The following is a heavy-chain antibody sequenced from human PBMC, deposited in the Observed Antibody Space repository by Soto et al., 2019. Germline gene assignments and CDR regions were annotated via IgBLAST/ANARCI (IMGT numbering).Heavy chain of an antibody. CDR3: AKALRLQLRGVFDS. D-gene: IGHD2-21*02. V-gene: IGHV3-23*01. CDR1: GFTFRTYA. CDR2: LSGSGDTA. Sequence: EVQLLESGGDLVQPGGSLRLSCAASGFTFRTYAMSWVRQAPGKGLEWVSGLSGSGDTAYYADSVKGRFTVSRDNSHNTIYLQLNSLRADDAAVYYCAKALRLQLRGVFDSWGQGTRVTVSS. J-gene: IGHJ4*02.